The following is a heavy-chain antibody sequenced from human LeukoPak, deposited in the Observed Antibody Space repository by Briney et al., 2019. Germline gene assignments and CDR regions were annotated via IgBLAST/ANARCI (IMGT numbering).Heavy chain of an antibody. Sequence: PSETLSLTCTVSGVSISSYYWSWIRQPPGKGLEWIGYIYYSGSTSHSPSLKSRVTMSIDTSKSQFSLKLDSATTADTAVYYCAYIAGLRFDYWGQGVLVTVSS. V-gene: IGHV4-59*01. J-gene: IGHJ4*02. CDR1: GVSISSYY. CDR2: IYYSGST. CDR3: AYIAGLRFDY. D-gene: IGHD2-21*01.